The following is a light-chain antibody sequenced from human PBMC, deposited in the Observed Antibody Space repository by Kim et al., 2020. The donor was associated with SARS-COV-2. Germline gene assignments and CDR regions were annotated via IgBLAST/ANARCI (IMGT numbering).Light chain of an antibody. CDR1: KLGHKY. CDR3: QAWDRNTVV. V-gene: IGLV3-1*01. J-gene: IGLJ2*01. CDR2: QDT. Sequence: SYELTQPPSVSVSPGHTASITCSGDKLGHKYTSWYQQKPGQSPVLVMYQDTKRPSGIPERFSGSNSGNTATLVISGTQALDEADYYCQAWDRNTVVFGGG.